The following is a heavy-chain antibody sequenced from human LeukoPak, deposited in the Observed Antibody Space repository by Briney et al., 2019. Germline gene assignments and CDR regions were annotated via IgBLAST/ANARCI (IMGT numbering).Heavy chain of an antibody. CDR3: AHSPYCSGGSCYSFYGDYFDY. CDR1: GFSLSTSGVG. J-gene: IGHJ4*02. D-gene: IGHD2-15*01. CDR2: IYWDDDK. V-gene: IGHV2-5*02. Sequence: SGPTLGKPTQTLTLTCTFSGFSLSTSGVGMGWIRQPPGKALEWLSLIYWDDDKRYTPSLKSRLTITKDTSKNQVVFTMTNMDPVDTATYSCAHSPYCSGGSCYSFYGDYFDYWGQGTLVTVSS.